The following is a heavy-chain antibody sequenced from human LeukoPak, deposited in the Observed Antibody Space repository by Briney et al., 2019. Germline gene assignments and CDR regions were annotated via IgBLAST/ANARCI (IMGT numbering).Heavy chain of an antibody. CDR3: ARGVLQAFCGFTPSPSFFAS. CDR2: ITASGGET. Sequence: GGSLRLSCVASGFTFSHHSISWVRQAPGKGLEWVSAITASGGETFYAESLEDRFSVSRDDSKSTVFLQMSSLTADDAGLYFCARGVLQAFCGFTPSPSFFASGGGGPGVIVSS. V-gene: IGHV3-23*01. D-gene: IGHD2-21*01. J-gene: IGHJ5*01. CDR1: GFTFSHHS.